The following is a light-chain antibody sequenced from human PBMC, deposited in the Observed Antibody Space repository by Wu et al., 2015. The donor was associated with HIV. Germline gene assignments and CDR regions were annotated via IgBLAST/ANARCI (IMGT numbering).Light chain of an antibody. CDR2: KAS. CDR1: QSISNW. Sequence: DIQMTQFPSTLSASVGGRVTITCRASQSISNWLAWYQQKPGKGPDLLIYKASNLEGGVPSRFSGSGSGTEFTLTISSLQPDDFATYYCQQYNVYPLTFGGGTKVEIK. V-gene: IGKV1-5*03. CDR3: QQYNVYPLT. J-gene: IGKJ4*01.